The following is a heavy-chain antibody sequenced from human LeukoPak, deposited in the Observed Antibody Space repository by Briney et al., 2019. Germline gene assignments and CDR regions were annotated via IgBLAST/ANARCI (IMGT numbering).Heavy chain of an antibody. Sequence: GGSLRLSCAASGFTFSSYAMSWVRQAPGKGLEWVSAISGSGGSTYYADSVKGRFTISRDNSKNTLYLQMNSLKVEDTAVYYCARGSLLRYFDWLSPGTWGQGTVVTVSS. CDR3: ARGSLLRYFDWLSPGT. V-gene: IGHV3-23*01. CDR2: ISGSGGST. J-gene: IGHJ5*02. CDR1: GFTFSSYA. D-gene: IGHD3-9*01.